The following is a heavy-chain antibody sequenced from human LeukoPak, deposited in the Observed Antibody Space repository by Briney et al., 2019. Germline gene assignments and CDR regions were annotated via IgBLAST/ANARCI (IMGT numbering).Heavy chain of an antibody. V-gene: IGHV3-7*01. CDR2: IKREESEK. J-gene: IGHJ4*02. D-gene: IGHD3-10*01. CDR1: GFTFISNW. Sequence: GGSLRLSCAASGFTFISNWMCCVRQAPGEGLEWVAHIKREESEKYYVGSGKGQFTNSRDNAKNSLYLQMNSLRAEDTAVYYCVREIMGSGLRGYYFYYWGQGNLVSVSS. CDR3: VREIMGSGLRGYYFYY.